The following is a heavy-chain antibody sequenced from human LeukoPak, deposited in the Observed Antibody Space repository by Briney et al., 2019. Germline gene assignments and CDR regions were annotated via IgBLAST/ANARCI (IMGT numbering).Heavy chain of an antibody. CDR1: GFTVNSNY. V-gene: IGHV3-53*01. D-gene: IGHD2-8*01. J-gene: IGHJ1*01. CDR3: ASMYFSQYLQH. CDR2: IYSGGST. Sequence: PGGSLRLSCAASGFTVNSNYMSWVRQAPGKGLEWVSVIYSGGSTYYADSVKGRFTISRDNSKNTLYLQMNSLRAEDTAVYYCASMYFSQYLQHWGQSTLVTVSS.